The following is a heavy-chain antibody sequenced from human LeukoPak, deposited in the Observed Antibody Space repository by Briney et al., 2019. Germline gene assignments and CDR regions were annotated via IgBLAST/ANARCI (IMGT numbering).Heavy chain of an antibody. CDR3: ASNRGWDLPTEY. J-gene: IGHJ4*02. CDR2: ISSYNSNT. Sequence: ASVKVSCKASGYTFTSYDINWVRQATGQGLEWMGWISSYNSNTDYAQKFQDRVIMTTTTSTSTFYMELRSLTSDDTAVYYCASNRGWDLPTEYWGQGTLVTVSA. CDR1: GYTFTSYD. V-gene: IGHV1-18*01. D-gene: IGHD1-26*01.